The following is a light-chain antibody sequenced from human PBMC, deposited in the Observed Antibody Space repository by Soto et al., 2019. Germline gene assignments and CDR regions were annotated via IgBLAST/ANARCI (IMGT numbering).Light chain of an antibody. CDR3: HHCGGSQP. V-gene: IGKV3-20*01. J-gene: IGKJ1*01. Sequence: EIVLTQSPGTLSLSPGERATLSCRASQSISSSSLVWYQQKPGQAPRLLIYGASSRATGIPDRFSGSGSGTDFTLPISSLEPEDFAVYFCHHCGGSQPFGQGTKVETK. CDR2: GAS. CDR1: QSISSSS.